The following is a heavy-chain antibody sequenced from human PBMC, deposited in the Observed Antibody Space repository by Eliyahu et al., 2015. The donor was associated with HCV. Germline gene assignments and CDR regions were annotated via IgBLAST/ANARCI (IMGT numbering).Heavy chain of an antibody. CDR2: IHYSGST. J-gene: IGHJ5*02. D-gene: IGHD6-19*01. CDR3: ASGGGGIAVAGTGGWFDP. CDR1: GXSITTYY. V-gene: IGHV4-59*01. Sequence: QVQLQESGPGLVKPSETLSLTCTVSGXSITTYYWSWIRQPPGKGLEWIGYIHYSGSTNYNPSLKGRVTMSVDTSKNQFSLNLTSVTAADTAVYFCASGGGGIAVAGTGGWFDPWGQGTLVTVSS.